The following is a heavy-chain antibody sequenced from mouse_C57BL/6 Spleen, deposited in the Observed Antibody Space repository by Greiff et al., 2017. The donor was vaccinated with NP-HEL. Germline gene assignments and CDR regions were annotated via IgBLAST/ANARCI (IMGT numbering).Heavy chain of an antibody. J-gene: IGHJ1*03. Sequence: EVKLMESGEGLVKPGGSLKLSCAASGFTFSSYAMSWVRQTPEKRLEWVAYISSGGDYIYYADTVKGRFPISRDNARNTLYLQKSSLKSEDTAMYYCTRGKPYYGSSPGYFDVWGTGTTVTVSS. CDR2: ISSGGDYI. CDR1: GFTFSSYA. V-gene: IGHV5-9-1*02. D-gene: IGHD1-1*01. CDR3: TRGKPYYGSSPGYFDV.